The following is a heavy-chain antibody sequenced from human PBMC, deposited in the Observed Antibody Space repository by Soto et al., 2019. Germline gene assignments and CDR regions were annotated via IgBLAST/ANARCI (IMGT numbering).Heavy chain of an antibody. CDR1: GDSINNSHW. CDR3: AREVNSSPARGPNWFDP. CDR2: TYHSGTT. V-gene: IGHV4-4*02. D-gene: IGHD6-13*01. Sequence: QVQLQESGPGLVQPSGTLSLTCAVSGDSINNSHWWSWVRQTPGKGLEWIGETYHSGTTNYNPSLKPRVTQSIDKSKNQFFLKMNSGNAADPAVYYCAREVNSSPARGPNWFDPWGQGTLVTVSS. J-gene: IGHJ5*02.